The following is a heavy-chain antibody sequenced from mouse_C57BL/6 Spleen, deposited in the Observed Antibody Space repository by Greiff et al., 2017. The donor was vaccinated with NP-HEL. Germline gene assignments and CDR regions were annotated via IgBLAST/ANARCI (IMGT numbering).Heavy chain of an antibody. Sequence: VQLQQPGAELVKPGASVKLSCKASGYTFTSYWMHWVKQRPGQGLEWIGMIHPNSGSTNYNEKFKSKATLTVDKSSSTAYMQLSSLTSEDSAVYYCARKADSTLYYFDYWGQGTTLTVAS. CDR2: IHPNSGST. J-gene: IGHJ2*01. CDR1: GYTFTSYW. CDR3: ARKADSTLYYFDY. V-gene: IGHV1-64*01. D-gene: IGHD5-1*01.